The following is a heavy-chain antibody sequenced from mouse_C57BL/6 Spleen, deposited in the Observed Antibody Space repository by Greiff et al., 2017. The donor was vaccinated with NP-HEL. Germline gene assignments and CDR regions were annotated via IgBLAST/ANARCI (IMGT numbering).Heavy chain of an antibody. D-gene: IGHD1-1*01. CDR1: GYTFTSYW. CDR2: IHPNSGST. CDR3: ASRGTVVDLDY. Sequence: QVQLQQPGAELVKPGASVKLSCKASGYTFTSYWMHWVKQRPGQGLEWIGMIHPNSGSTNYNEKFKSKATLTVDTSSSTAYMQLSSLTSEDSAVYYCASRGTVVDLDYWGQGTTLTVSS. J-gene: IGHJ2*01. V-gene: IGHV1-64*01.